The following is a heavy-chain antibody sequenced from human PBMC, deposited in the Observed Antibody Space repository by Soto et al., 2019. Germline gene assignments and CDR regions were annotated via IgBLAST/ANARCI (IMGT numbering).Heavy chain of an antibody. CDR3: ARGGVRSDFWSGYSPKGYYFDY. J-gene: IGHJ4*02. D-gene: IGHD3-3*01. CDR1: GFTFSSYA. Sequence: GGSLRLSCAASGFTFSSYAMSWVRQAPGKGLEWVSAISGSGGSTYYADSVKGRFTISRHNSKNTLYLQMNSLRAEDTAVYYCARGGVRSDFWSGYSPKGYYFDYWGQGTLVTVS. V-gene: IGHV3-23*01. CDR2: ISGSGGST.